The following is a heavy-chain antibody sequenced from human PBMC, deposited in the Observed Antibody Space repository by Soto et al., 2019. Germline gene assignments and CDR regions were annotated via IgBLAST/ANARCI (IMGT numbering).Heavy chain of an antibody. D-gene: IGHD3-10*01. V-gene: IGHV3-23*01. CDR1: GFTFSSYA. CDR2: ISGSGGST. Sequence: LRLSCAASGFTFSSYAMSWVRQAPGKGLEWVSAISGSGGSTYYADSVKGRFTISRDNSKNTLYLQMNSLRAEDTAVYYCAKSHVWFGDPCDYWGQGTLVTVSS. CDR3: AKSHVWFGDPCDY. J-gene: IGHJ4*02.